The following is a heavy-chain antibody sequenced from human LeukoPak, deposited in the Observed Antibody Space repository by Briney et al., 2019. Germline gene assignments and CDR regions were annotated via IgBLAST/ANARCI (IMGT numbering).Heavy chain of an antibody. J-gene: IGHJ4*02. V-gene: IGHV3-30-3*01. CDR3: ARVAYSGSGSPFYYFES. Sequence: SGGSLRLSCEASGFAFGSYAMHWVRQAPGRGLEWVAVISHDGDNTNSGESVRGRFTLSRDNLKNTLYLQMNSLRAEDTAVYYCARVAYSGSGSPFYYFESWGQGTLVTVSS. CDR2: ISHDGDNT. D-gene: IGHD3-10*01. CDR1: GFAFGSYA.